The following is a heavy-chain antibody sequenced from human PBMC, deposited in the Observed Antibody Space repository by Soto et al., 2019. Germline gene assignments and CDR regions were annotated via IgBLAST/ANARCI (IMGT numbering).Heavy chain of an antibody. V-gene: IGHV3-23*01. CDR1: GFTFSNFG. D-gene: IGHD3-10*01. Sequence: PGGSLRLSCAASGFTFSNFGMSWVRQAPGKGLEWVSAITSSGGRTYYADSVKGRFTISRDNSKNTLSLQMSSLRVEDTALYYCSSSSPASDYWGQGALVTVSS. CDR3: SSSSPASDY. J-gene: IGHJ4*02. CDR2: ITSSGGRT.